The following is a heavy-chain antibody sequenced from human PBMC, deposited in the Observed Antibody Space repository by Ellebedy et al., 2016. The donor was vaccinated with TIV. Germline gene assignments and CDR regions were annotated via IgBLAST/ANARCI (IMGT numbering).Heavy chain of an antibody. V-gene: IGHV1-2*02. CDR3: AREMLGDNKSFDY. CDR2: INPNSGVT. D-gene: IGHD1-26*01. J-gene: IGHJ4*02. Sequence: ASVKVSXXASGYITGHYMHWVRQAPGQGPEWVGCINPNSGVTAYPPKFQGRVTVTRDTSVSIVSMDLSSLRSDDTALYYCAREMLGDNKSFDYWGQGTLVTVSS. CDR1: GYITGHY.